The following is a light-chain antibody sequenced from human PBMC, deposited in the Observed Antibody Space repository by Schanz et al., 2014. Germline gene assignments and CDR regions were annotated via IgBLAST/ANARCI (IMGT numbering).Light chain of an antibody. CDR2: AAS. V-gene: IGKV1-27*01. J-gene: IGKJ1*01. Sequence: DIQMTQSPSSLSASVGDRVTITCQARQDISNYLAWYQQKPGKVPNLLIYAASTLQSGGPSRFSGSGSGTDFTLTISSLQREDVATDYCQKYNSAPRTFGQGTKVEIK. CDR3: QKYNSAPRT. CDR1: QDISNY.